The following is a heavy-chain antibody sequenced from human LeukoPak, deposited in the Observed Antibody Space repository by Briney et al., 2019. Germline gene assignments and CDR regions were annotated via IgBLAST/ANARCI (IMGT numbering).Heavy chain of an antibody. J-gene: IGHJ4*02. D-gene: IGHD2-2*01. V-gene: IGHV3-30*18. CDR2: ISYDGSNK. CDR3: AKGEGYEFWDY. CDR1: GFTFSSYA. Sequence: GGSLRLSCAASGFTFSSYAMSWVRQAPGKGLEWVAVISYDGSNKYYADSVKGRFTISRDNSKNTLYLQMNSLRAEDTAVYYCAKGEGYEFWDYWGQGTLVTVSS.